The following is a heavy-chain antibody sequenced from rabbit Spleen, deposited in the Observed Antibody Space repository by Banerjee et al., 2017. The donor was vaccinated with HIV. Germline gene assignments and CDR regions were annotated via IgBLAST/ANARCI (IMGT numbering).Heavy chain of an antibody. V-gene: IGHV1S45*01. CDR3: ARDLVAVIGWNFNL. Sequence: QERLVESGGGLVKPEGSLKLSCKASGFTLSSYYMNWVRQAPGKGPEWIACVSAGVSFTTYYATWAKGRFIMSRTSSTTVTLQMTSLTAADTATYFCARDLVAVIGWNFNLWGPGTLVTVS. D-gene: IGHD1-1*01. J-gene: IGHJ4*01. CDR1: GFTLSSYYM. CDR2: VSAGVSFTT.